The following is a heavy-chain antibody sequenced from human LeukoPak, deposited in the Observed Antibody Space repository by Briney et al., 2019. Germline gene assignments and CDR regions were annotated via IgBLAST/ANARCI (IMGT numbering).Heavy chain of an antibody. CDR1: GYTFTSYG. CDR3: ARGNDSSGYFNPYDEYFQH. CDR2: ISAYNGNT. Sequence: ASVKVSCKASGYTFTSYGISWVRQAPGQGLEWMGWISAYNGNTNYAQKLQGRVTMTTDTSTSTAYMELRSLRSDDTAVYYCARGNDSSGYFNPYDEYFQHWGQGTLVTVSS. D-gene: IGHD3-22*01. J-gene: IGHJ1*01. V-gene: IGHV1-18*01.